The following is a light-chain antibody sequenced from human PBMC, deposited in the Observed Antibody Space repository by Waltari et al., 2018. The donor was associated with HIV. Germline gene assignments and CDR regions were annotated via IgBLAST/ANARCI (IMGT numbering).Light chain of an antibody. CDR2: RDN. CDR3: ATWDGSLGGFYV. V-gene: IGLV1-47*01. Sequence: QSVLTQPPSASGTPGQRVTISCSGHTSHVASNFVSWYHPLPGTAPKLLIYRDNRRPSGVPDRFSGSKSGASASLAISGLRSEDEGDYYCATWDGSLGGFYVFGAGTKVTVL. J-gene: IGLJ1*01. CDR1: TSHVASNF.